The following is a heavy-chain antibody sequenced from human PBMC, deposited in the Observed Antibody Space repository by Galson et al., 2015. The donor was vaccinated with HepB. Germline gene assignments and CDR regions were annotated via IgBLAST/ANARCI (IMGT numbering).Heavy chain of an antibody. CDR3: ARASRFWSGSWVGFDP. CDR2: INWNGGST. J-gene: IGHJ5*02. Sequence: LRLSCAASGFTFDDYGMSWVRQAPGKGLEWVSGINWNGGSTGYADSVKGRFTISRDNAKNSLYLQMNSLRAEDTALYHCARASRFWSGSWVGFDPWGQGTLVTVSS. D-gene: IGHD3-3*01. CDR1: GFTFDDYG. V-gene: IGHV3-20*01.